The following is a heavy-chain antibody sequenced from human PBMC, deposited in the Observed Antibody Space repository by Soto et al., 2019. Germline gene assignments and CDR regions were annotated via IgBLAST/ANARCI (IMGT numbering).Heavy chain of an antibody. V-gene: IGHV3-30*18. CDR2: ISYDGSNK. CDR3: AKDQASGQGSFDS. J-gene: IGHJ4*02. CDR1: GFTFSSYE. Sequence: PGGSLRLSCAASGFTFSSYEMNWVRQAPGKGLEWVAVISYDGSNKYYADSVKGRFTISRDNSKNTLYLQMNSLRAEDTAVYYCAKDQASGQGSFDSWGQGTLVTVSS.